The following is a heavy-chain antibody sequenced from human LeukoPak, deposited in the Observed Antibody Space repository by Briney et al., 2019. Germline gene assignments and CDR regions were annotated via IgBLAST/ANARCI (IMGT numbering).Heavy chain of an antibody. D-gene: IGHD6-19*01. Sequence: GGSLRLSCTASRLTFDNYAMYWVRQPPGKGLEWVSHIDWHNDNTAYADSVKGRFTISRDNAKNSLYLQMNSLRAEDTAVYFRARDRPASGWRFGEGSKRPHYFDYWGQGTLVTVSS. CDR2: IDWHNDNT. J-gene: IGHJ4*02. CDR1: RLTFDNYA. CDR3: ARDRPASGWRFGEGSKRPHYFDY. V-gene: IGHV3-20*04.